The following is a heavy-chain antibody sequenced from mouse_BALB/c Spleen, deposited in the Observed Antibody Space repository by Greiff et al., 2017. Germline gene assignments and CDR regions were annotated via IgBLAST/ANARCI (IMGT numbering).Heavy chain of an antibody. CDR2: INSNGGST. Sequence: EVKLVESGGGLVQPGGSLKLSCAASGFTFSSYGMSWVRQTPDKRLELVATINSNGGSTYYPDSVKGRFTISRDNAKNTLYLQMSSLKSEDTAMYYCARHGYDYAMDYWGQGTSVTVSS. V-gene: IGHV5-6-3*01. CDR1: GFTFSSYG. J-gene: IGHJ4*01. D-gene: IGHD1-2*01. CDR3: ARHGYDYAMDY.